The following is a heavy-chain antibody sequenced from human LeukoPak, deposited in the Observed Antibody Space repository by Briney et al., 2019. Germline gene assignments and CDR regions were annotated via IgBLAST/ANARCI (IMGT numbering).Heavy chain of an antibody. CDR1: GYTFTSYA. D-gene: IGHD5-18*01. J-gene: IGHJ4*02. V-gene: IGHV1-3*01. CDR2: INAGNGNT. Sequence: ASVNVSCKASGYTFTSYAMHWVRQAPGQRLEWMGWINAGNGNTKYSQKFQGRVTITRDTSASTAYMELSSLRSEDTAVYYCARDTAMVTLVSWFDYWGQGTLVTVSS. CDR3: ARDTAMVTLVSWFDY.